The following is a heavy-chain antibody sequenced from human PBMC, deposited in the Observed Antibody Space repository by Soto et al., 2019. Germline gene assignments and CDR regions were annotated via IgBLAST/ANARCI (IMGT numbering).Heavy chain of an antibody. CDR1: GYSFTKYH. CDR3: ARDGSFVLRGYSFGFDF. J-gene: IGHJ4*02. D-gene: IGHD5-18*01. Sequence: ASVKVSCKASGYSFTKYHMHWVRQAPGQGLEWMGWINPGSGVTNQAQKFQGRVTMTRDTSISTAYMEVTNVKSDDTAIYYCARDGSFVLRGYSFGFDFWGQGTRVTVSS. CDR2: INPGSGVT. V-gene: IGHV1-2*02.